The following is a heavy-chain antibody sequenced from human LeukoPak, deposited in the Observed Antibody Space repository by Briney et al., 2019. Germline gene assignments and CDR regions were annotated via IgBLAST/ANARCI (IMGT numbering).Heavy chain of an antibody. Sequence: GGSLRLSCAVSGFTFDDYAMHWVRQVPGKGLEWVSGINWNSDSIGYADSVKGRFTISRDNAKNSLYLQMTSLRADDTAIYYCARDDPVVYATYDHWGQGTLVTVSS. V-gene: IGHV3-9*01. D-gene: IGHD2-8*02. CDR1: GFTFDDYA. CDR3: ARDDPVVYATYDH. CDR2: INWNSDSI. J-gene: IGHJ4*02.